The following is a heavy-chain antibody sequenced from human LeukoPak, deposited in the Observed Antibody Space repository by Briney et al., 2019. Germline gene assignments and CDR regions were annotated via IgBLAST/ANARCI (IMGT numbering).Heavy chain of an antibody. J-gene: IGHJ4*02. CDR3: AKEATEYTSRALDY. CDR1: GFTFSNYG. CDR2: ISYTGGSQ. Sequence: GRSLRLPCAASGFTFSNYGMHWVRQAPGKGLEWVAVISYTGGSQFYADSVKGRFTISRDDSKNTLYLQMNNLRAEDTAVYYCAKEATEYTSRALDYWGQGTLVTVSS. V-gene: IGHV3-30*18. D-gene: IGHD6-13*01.